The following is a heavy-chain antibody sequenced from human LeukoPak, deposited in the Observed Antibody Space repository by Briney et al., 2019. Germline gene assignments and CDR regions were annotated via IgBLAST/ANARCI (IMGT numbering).Heavy chain of an antibody. J-gene: IGHJ4*02. V-gene: IGHV4-39*07. CDR3: ARDEYPYGGRTHPYFFDY. Sequence: PSGTLSLTCTVSGGSISSSSYYWGWIRQPPGKGLEWIGSIYYSGNTYYNPSLKSRITISVDTSKNQFSLKLSSVTAADAAVYYCARDEYPYGGRTHPYFFDYWGQGTLVTVSS. D-gene: IGHD3-10*01. CDR2: IYYSGNT. CDR1: GGSISSSSYY.